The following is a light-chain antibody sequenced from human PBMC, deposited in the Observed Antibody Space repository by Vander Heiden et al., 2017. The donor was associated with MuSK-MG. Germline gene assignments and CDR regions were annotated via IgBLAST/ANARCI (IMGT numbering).Light chain of an antibody. J-gene: IGKJ4*01. V-gene: IGKV4-1*01. Sequence: DIVMTQSPDSLAVSLGERATINCKSSQSVLYSSNNKNYLAWYQQKPGQPPKLLIYWASTRESGVPDRFSGSGSGTDFTLTISSLHAEDVAVYYCQQDSSTPLTFGGGTKVEIK. CDR2: WAS. CDR1: QSVLYSSNNKNY. CDR3: QQDSSTPLT.